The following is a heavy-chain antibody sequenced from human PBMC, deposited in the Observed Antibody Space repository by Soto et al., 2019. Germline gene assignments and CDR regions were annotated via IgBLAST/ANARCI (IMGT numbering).Heavy chain of an antibody. V-gene: IGHV4-39*01. CDR1: GGSISSSSYY. J-gene: IGHJ4*02. CDR2: IYYSGST. Sequence: TSETLSLTCTVSGGSISSSSYYWGWIRQPPGKGLEWIGSIYYSGSTYYNPSLKSRVTISVDTSKNQFSLKLSSVTAADTAVYYCARTPLGQQLVLFDYWGQGTLVTVSS. D-gene: IGHD6-13*01. CDR3: ARTPLGQQLVLFDY.